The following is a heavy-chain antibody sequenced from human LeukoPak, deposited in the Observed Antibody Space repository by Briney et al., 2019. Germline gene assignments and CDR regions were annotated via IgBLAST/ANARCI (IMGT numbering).Heavy chain of an antibody. CDR1: GFTFSSYS. CDR2: ISYSGTTI. J-gene: IGHJ4*02. Sequence: GGSLRLSCAASGFTFSSYSMNWVREAPGKGLEWVSYISYSGTTIDYTDSVKGRFTISRDNAKNSLFLQMNSLRAEDTAVYYCAREADSTGYRYFDYWGQGTLVTVSS. D-gene: IGHD3-22*01. V-gene: IGHV3-48*04. CDR3: AREADSTGYRYFDY.